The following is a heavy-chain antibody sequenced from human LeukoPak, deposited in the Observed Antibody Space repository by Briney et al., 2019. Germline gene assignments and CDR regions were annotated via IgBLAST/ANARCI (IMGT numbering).Heavy chain of an antibody. CDR3: ARGQIATQRGSEDY. Sequence: KPSETLSLTCTVSGGSISSRSYYWGWIRQPPGKGLEWIGSIYYSGSTNYNPSLKSRVTISVDTSKNQFSLKLGSVTAADTAVYYCARGQIATQRGSEDYWGQGTLVTVSS. CDR1: GGSISSRSYY. V-gene: IGHV4-39*07. J-gene: IGHJ4*02. CDR2: IYYSGST. D-gene: IGHD3-10*01.